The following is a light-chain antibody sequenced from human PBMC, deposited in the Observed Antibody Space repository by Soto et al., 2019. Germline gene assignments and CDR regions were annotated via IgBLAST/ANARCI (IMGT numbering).Light chain of an antibody. CDR1: NSNIGSHT. Sequence: QAVVTQPPSTSGTPGQRVTISCSGSNSNIGSHTVNWYQHLPGTAPVLLIYSNNQRPAGVPDRFSGSKSGTSASLDISGLQSADEADYYCAAWDDSRNGYVFGTGTKVTVL. CDR3: AAWDDSRNGYV. J-gene: IGLJ1*01. CDR2: SNN. V-gene: IGLV1-44*01.